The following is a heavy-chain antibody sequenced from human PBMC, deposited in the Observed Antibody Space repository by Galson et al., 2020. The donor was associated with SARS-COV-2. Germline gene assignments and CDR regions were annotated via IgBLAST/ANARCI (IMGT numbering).Heavy chain of an antibody. Sequence: SETLSPTCAVYGGSFSDYSCTWVRQPPGKGLEWVGEVSHIGSTTYSPSLKSRVSMSVDTYKNQFSLKLRSVTAADTAVYYCARGGSRPIMALDYYYCYMDVWGKGTTVTVSS. D-gene: IGHD3-10*01. J-gene: IGHJ6*03. CDR3: ARGGSRPIMALDYYYCYMDV. CDR2: VSHIGST. V-gene: IGHV4-34*01. CDR1: GGSFSDYS.